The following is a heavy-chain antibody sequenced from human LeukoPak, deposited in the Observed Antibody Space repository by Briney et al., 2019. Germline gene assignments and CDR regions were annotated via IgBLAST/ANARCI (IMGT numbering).Heavy chain of an antibody. D-gene: IGHD2/OR15-2a*01. CDR3: ARDFNRAFDI. J-gene: IGHJ3*02. CDR1: GGSISSYF. V-gene: IGHV4-59*12. CDR2: IYYSGST. Sequence: SETLSLTCTVSGGSISSYFWSWIRQPPGKGLEWIGYIYYSGSTNYNPSLKSRVTISVDTSKNQFSLKLSSVTAADTAVYYCARDFNRAFDIWGQGTMVTVSS.